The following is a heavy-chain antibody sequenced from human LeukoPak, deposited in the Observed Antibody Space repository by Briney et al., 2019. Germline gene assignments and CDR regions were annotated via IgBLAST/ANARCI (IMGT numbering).Heavy chain of an antibody. CDR3: AIYPIAAATNWFDP. Sequence: SETLSLTCAVYGGSFSGDYWSWIRQPPGKGLEWIGEINHSGSTNYNPSLKSRVTISVDTSKNQFSLKLSSVTAADTAVYYRAIYPIAAATNWFDPWGQGTLVTVSS. V-gene: IGHV4-34*01. D-gene: IGHD6-13*01. CDR1: GGSFSGDY. J-gene: IGHJ5*02. CDR2: INHSGST.